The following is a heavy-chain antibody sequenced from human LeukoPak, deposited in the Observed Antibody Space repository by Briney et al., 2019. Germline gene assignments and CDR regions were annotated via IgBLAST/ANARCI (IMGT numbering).Heavy chain of an antibody. V-gene: IGHV3-7*01. D-gene: IGHD3-16*01. CDR3: ARGRGPSARYWYLDL. CDR1: GFTFSSYW. CDR2: IKQDGSEK. Sequence: GGSLRLSCVVSGFTFSSYWMSWVRQAPGKGLEWVANIKQDGSEKYYVDSVKGRFTISRDNAKNSLYLQMNSLRAEDTAVYYCARGRGPSARYWYLDLWGRGTLVTVSS. J-gene: IGHJ2*01.